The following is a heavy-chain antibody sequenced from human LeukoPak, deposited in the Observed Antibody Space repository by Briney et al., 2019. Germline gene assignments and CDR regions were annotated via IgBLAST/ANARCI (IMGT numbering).Heavy chain of an antibody. Sequence: PGGSLRLSCAASGFTFSSYAMSWVRQAPGKGLEWVSAISGSGGSTYYADSVKGRFTVSRDNSKNTLYLQMNSLRAEDTAVYYCAKALGLVLPNNWFDPWGQGTLVTVSS. CDR2: ISGSGGST. CDR1: GFTFSSYA. V-gene: IGHV3-23*01. J-gene: IGHJ5*02. D-gene: IGHD3-16*01. CDR3: AKALGLVLPNNWFDP.